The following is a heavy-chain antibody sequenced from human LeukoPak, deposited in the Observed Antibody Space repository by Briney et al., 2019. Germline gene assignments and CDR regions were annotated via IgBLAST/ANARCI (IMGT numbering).Heavy chain of an antibody. CDR3: ARVDLSYYYDSSGYYGAYFDY. D-gene: IGHD3-22*01. Sequence: ASVKVSCKASGYTLTGYYMHWVRQAPGQGLEWMGWINPNSGGTNYAQKFQGRVTMTRDTSISTAYMELSRLRSDDTAVYYCARVDLSYYYDSSGYYGAYFDYWGQGTLVTVSS. V-gene: IGHV1-2*02. CDR2: INPNSGGT. J-gene: IGHJ4*02. CDR1: GYTLTGYY.